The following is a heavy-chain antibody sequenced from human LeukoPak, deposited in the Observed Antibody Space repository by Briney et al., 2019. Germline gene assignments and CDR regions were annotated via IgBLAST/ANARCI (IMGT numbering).Heavy chain of an antibody. D-gene: IGHD5-18*01. CDR2: IYHSGST. CDR3: ASSEGAYTYDVAFDI. J-gene: IGHJ3*02. V-gene: IGHV4-38-2*01. Sequence: PSETLSLTCAVSDYSISSGYYWGWIRQPPGKGLEFIGSIYHSGSTYYNPSLKSRVTVSVDTSKNHFSLRLRSVTAADTAVYYCASSEGAYTYDVAFDIWGHGTMVTVSS. CDR1: DYSISSGYY.